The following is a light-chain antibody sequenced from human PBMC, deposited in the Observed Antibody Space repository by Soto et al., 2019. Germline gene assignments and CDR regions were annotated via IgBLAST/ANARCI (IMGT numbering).Light chain of an antibody. J-gene: IGKJ2*01. CDR1: QTITGS. CDR3: QQYESYSYT. Sequence: DIQMTQSPSTLSASLGDRVTITCRTRQTITGSLAWYQQKPGKAPKLLVFAASALESEVPSRFSGGGSGTEFTLTISSLQPDDFATYYCQQYESYSYTFGQGTKLEIK. CDR2: AAS. V-gene: IGKV1-5*03.